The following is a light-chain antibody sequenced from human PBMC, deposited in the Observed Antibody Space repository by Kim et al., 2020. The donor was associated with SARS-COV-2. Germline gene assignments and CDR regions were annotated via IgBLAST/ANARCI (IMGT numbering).Light chain of an antibody. V-gene: IGLV2-14*03. CDR3: SSYTSSSTLV. J-gene: IGLJ3*02. Sequence: GQSVTISCTGNSSDVGGYNYVSWYQQHPGKAPKHMIYDVSNRPSGVSNRVSGSKSGNTASLTISGLQAEDEADYYCSSYTSSSTLVFGGGTQLTVL. CDR1: SSDVGGYNY. CDR2: DVS.